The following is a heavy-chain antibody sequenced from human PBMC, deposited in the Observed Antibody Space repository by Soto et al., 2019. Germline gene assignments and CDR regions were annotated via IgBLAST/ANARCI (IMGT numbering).Heavy chain of an antibody. D-gene: IGHD6-25*01. V-gene: IGHV5-10-1*01. CDR2: IDPSDSYT. CDR3: AGSVSSGYGMDV. Sequence: GESLKISCKGSGYSFTSYWISWVRQMPGEGLEWMGRIDPSDSYTNYSPSFQGHVTISADKSISTAYLQWSSLKASDTAMYYCAGSVSSGYGMDVWGQGTTVTVSS. J-gene: IGHJ6*02. CDR1: GYSFTSYW.